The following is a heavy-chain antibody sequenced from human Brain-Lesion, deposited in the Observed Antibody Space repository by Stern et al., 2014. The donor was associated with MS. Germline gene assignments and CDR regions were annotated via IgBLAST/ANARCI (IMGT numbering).Heavy chain of an antibody. CDR2: ITGDGTEK. CDR3: ARVYNTIYGIVTQRGSGMDV. J-gene: IGHJ6*02. V-gene: IGHV3-7*01. Sequence: EVQLVESGGGLVQPGGSLTISCTAAGFTFGNYWMTWVRQAPGKGLGGVANITGDGTEKNYVDAVKGRFTISRDNARNSLYLQMNSLRVEDTALYYCARVYNTIYGIVTQRGSGMDVWGQGTTVIVSS. D-gene: IGHD3-3*01. CDR1: GFTFGNYW.